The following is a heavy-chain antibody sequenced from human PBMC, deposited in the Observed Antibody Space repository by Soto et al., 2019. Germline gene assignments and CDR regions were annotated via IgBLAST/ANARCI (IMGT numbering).Heavy chain of an antibody. V-gene: IGHV4-59*08. CDR3: ARPSVIAPAVWDFDL. CDR2: IYYSGIT. Sequence: QVQLQESGPGLVRPSETLSLTCTVSGGSVTSHYWSWIRQPPGRGLEWIGFIYYSGITDSNPSLKSRVTMSLATSKNQLSLRLSSVTAADTALYYCARPSVIAPAVWDFDLWGRGTLVTVSS. D-gene: IGHD3-10*01. CDR1: GGSVTSHY. J-gene: IGHJ2*01.